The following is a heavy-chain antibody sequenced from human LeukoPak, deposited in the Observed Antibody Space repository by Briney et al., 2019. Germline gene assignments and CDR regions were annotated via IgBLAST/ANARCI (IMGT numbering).Heavy chain of an antibody. V-gene: IGHV1-69*05. CDR3: VRDKRIAATGTTGYDC. D-gene: IGHD6-13*01. J-gene: IGHJ4*02. Sequence: SVKVSCKASGGTFSSYAISWVRQAPGQGLEWMGGIIPIFGTANYAQKFQGRVTMTRDTSTTTVYMELSSLRSEDTAVYYCVRDKRIAATGTTGYDCWGQGTLVTVSS. CDR2: IIPIFGTA. CDR1: GGTFSSYA.